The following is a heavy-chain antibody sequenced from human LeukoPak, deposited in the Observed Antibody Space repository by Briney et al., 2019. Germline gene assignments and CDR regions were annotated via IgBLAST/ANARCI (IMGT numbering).Heavy chain of an antibody. CDR2: ISGSGGGT. V-gene: IGHV3-23*01. Sequence: GGSLRLSCAASGFTFSNYAMSWVRQAPGKGLEWVTTISGSGGGTYYADFVKGRFAISRDNSKSTMYLQMNSLRAEDTAIYYCAKNRPFSDFDYWGQGTLVTVSS. CDR3: AKNRPFSDFDY. J-gene: IGHJ4*02. CDR1: GFTFSNYA.